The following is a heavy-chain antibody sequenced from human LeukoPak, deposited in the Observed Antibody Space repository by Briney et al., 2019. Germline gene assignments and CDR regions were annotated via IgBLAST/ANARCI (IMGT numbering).Heavy chain of an antibody. D-gene: IGHD3-10*01. CDR2: IIVCSGKT. CDR3: AAPYTYYYGSGSQIGAFDI. V-gene: IGHV1-58*02. J-gene: IGHJ3*02. CDR1: GFTFTSSA. Sequence: ASVKVSCKASGFTFTSSAMQWVRQARGQRREGIGWIIVCSGKTNYAQKFQERVPITRDMSTSTAYMELSSTPSEDTAVHFCAAPYTYYYGSGSQIGAFDIWGQGTMVTVSS.